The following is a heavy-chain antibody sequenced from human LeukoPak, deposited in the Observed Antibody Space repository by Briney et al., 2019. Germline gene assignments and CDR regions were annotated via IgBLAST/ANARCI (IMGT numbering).Heavy chain of an antibody. CDR1: GLTFSNYA. J-gene: IGHJ4*02. CDR2: ITGNGGNT. V-gene: IGHV3-23*01. Sequence: GGSLRLSWAASGLTFSNYAMSWVRQAPGRGLEWVSAITGNGGNTHYADSVKGRFTISRDNSKNTVYLQMNSLRAEDTAIYYCAKKGGDDYGSGAYLAFDYWGQGTLVTVSS. D-gene: IGHD3-10*01. CDR3: AKKGGDDYGSGAYLAFDY.